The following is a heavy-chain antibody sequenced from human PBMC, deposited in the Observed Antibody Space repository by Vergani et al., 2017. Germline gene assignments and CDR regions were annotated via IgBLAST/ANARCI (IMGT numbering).Heavy chain of an antibody. Sequence: QVQLVESGGGVVQPGRSLRLSCAASGFTFSSYAMHWVRQAPGKGLEWVAVMSYDGSNKYYADSVKRRFTISRDNSKNTLYLQMNSLRAEDTAVYYCARNSGLAWGQGTLVTVSS. V-gene: IGHV3-30*04. D-gene: IGHD2-21*01. CDR2: MSYDGSNK. CDR1: GFTFSSYA. J-gene: IGHJ5*02. CDR3: ARNSGLA.